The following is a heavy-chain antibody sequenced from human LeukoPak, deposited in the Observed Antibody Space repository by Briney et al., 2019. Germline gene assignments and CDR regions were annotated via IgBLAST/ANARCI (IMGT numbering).Heavy chain of an antibody. CDR2: IYHSGST. D-gene: IGHD3-16*01. CDR3: ARDGGGGFDY. CDR1: GGSFSGYY. J-gene: IGHJ4*02. Sequence: PSETLSLTCAVYGGSFSGYYWTWIRQSPGKGLEWIGEIYHSGSTNYNPSLKSRVTISVDRSKNQFSLKLSSVTAADTAVYYCARDGGGGFDYWGQGTLVTVSS. V-gene: IGHV4-34*01.